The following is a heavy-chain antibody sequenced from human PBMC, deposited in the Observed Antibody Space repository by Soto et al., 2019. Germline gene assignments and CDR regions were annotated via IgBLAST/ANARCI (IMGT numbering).Heavy chain of an antibody. J-gene: IGHJ6*02. CDR1: GYTLTELS. V-gene: IGHV1-24*01. CDR3: ATVYDFWSPPLRMDV. D-gene: IGHD3-3*01. Sequence: ASVKVSCKVSGYTLTELSMHWVRQAPGKGLEWMGGFDAEDGETIYAQKFQGRVTMTEDTSTDTAYMELSSLRSEDTAVYYCATVYDFWSPPLRMDVWGQGTTVTVSS. CDR2: FDAEDGET.